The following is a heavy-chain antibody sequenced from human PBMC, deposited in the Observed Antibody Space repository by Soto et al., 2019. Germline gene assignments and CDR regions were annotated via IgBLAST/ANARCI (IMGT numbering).Heavy chain of an antibody. V-gene: IGHV1-69*13. J-gene: IGHJ6*02. Sequence: SVKVSCKASGGTFSSYAISWVRQAPGQGLEWMGGIIPIFGTANYAQKFQGRVTITADESTSTAYMELSSLRSEDTAVYYCARGEADIVATLLHYYYGMDVWGQGTTVTVSS. CDR2: IIPIFGTA. D-gene: IGHD5-12*01. CDR1: GGTFSSYA. CDR3: ARGEADIVATLLHYYYGMDV.